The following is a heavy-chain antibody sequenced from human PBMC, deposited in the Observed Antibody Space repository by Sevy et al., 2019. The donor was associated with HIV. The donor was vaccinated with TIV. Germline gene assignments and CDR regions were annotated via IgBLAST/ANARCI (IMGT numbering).Heavy chain of an antibody. CDR3: AKDMALNYYGSGSYYNTQDGMDV. Sequence: GGSLRLSCAASGFSFSNYAMHWVRQPPGKGLEWVAVISYEGSDEDYSDSVKGRFTISRDNSKNTLSLQMNSLTVEDTAVYYCAKDMALNYYGSGSYYNTQDGMDVWGRGTTVTVSS. V-gene: IGHV3-30*18. CDR2: ISYEGSDE. J-gene: IGHJ6*02. CDR1: GFSFSNYA. D-gene: IGHD3-10*01.